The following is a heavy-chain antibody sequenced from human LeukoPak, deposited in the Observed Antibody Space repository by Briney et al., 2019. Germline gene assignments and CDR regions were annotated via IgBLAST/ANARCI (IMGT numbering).Heavy chain of an antibody. V-gene: IGHV1-24*01. CDR2: FDPEDGET. D-gene: IGHD3-10*01. CDR3: ATDIPRRVRGVVYSSFGMDV. CDR1: GYTLTDLS. Sequence: ASVKVSCKVSGYTLTDLSMHGVRQAPGKGLEWLGGFDPEDGETIYAQKFQGRVTLAEDTSTDTAYMELSSLRSEDTAAYYCATDIPRRVRGVVYSSFGMDVWGQGTTVTVSS. J-gene: IGHJ6*02.